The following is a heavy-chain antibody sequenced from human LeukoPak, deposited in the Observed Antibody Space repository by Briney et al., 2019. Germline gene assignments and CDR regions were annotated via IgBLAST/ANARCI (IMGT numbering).Heavy chain of an antibody. CDR2: MNPNSGNT. D-gene: IGHD3-22*01. Sequence: ASVKVSCTASGYTFTNYDINWVRQAPGQGLEWMGWMNPNSGNTGYAQKFQGRVTITRNTSISTACMELSSLRSEDTAVYYCASDPYDNTGYYYRDAFDSWGQGTMVTVSS. CDR3: ASDPYDNTGYYYRDAFDS. CDR1: GYTFTNYD. J-gene: IGHJ3*02. V-gene: IGHV1-8*03.